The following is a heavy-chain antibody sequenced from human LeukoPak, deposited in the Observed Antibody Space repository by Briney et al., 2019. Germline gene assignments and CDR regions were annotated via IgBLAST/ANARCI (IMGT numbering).Heavy chain of an antibody. D-gene: IGHD3-10*01. CDR1: GFDFNTYL. CDR2: IKNDGSRT. J-gene: IGHJ6*02. CDR3: AREMRFPTSGSQSLIYYYGLDV. V-gene: IGHV3-74*01. Sequence: GGSLRLSCVASGFDFNTYLMHWVRQSPGKGLVWVSRIKNDGSRTTYADSVKGRFTISRDNAKNTVFLQMNSLRAEDTAVYYCAREMRFPTSGSQSLIYYYGLDVWGQGTTVTVSS.